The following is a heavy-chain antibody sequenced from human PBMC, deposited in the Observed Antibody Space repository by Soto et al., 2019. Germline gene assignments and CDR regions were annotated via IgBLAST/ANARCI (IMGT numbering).Heavy chain of an antibody. V-gene: IGHV4-34*01. CDR1: GGSLSGYY. Sequence: QVQLQQWGAGLLKTSETLSLTCAVYGGSLSGYYWSWIRQPPGKGLEWIGEINQSGNTKYNPSLKSRVTISVDTPKKQFSLKLGSVTAADTAVYYCGSPGHVDYWGQGTLVTVSS. CDR3: GSPGHVDY. CDR2: INQSGNT. J-gene: IGHJ4*02.